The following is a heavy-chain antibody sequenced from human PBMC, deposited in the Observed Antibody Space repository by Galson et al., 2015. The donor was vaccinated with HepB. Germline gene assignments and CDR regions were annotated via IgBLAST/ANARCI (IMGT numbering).Heavy chain of an antibody. V-gene: IGHV3-53*01. CDR3: ARIGSGYDYVPKAFDI. D-gene: IGHD5-12*01. CDR2: IYSGGST. CDR1: GFTVSGNY. Sequence: SLRLSCAASGFTVSGNYMSWVRQAPGKGLEWVSVIYSGGSTYYADSVKGRFTISRDNSKNTLYLQMNSLRAEDTAVYYCARIGSGYDYVPKAFDIWGQGTMVTVSS. J-gene: IGHJ3*02.